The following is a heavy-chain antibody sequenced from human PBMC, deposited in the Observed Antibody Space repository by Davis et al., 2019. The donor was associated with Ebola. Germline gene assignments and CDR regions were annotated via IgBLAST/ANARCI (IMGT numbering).Heavy chain of an antibody. CDR3: ARDLGAAGTLGYYYYYYGMDV. J-gene: IGHJ6*02. Sequence: GGSLRLSCAVSGGSISSTNWWSWVRQAPGKGLEWVSSISSSSSYIYYADSVKGRFTISRDNAKNSLYLQMNSLRAEDTAVYYCARDLGAAGTLGYYYYYYGMDVWGQGTTVTVAS. V-gene: IGHV3-21*01. CDR2: ISSSSSYI. D-gene: IGHD6-13*01. CDR1: GGSISSTN.